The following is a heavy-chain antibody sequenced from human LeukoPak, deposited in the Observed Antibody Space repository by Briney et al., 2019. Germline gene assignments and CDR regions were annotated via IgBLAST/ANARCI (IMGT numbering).Heavy chain of an antibody. CDR1: GDSIGSGRYY. Sequence: SETLSLTCTVSGDSIGSGRYYWSWIRQPAGKGLEWIGRLYPTSGSFNYSPSLKSRLTISVDTSNNTFSLRLSSVTAADTALYFCARGSYDARPRPPDVWGRGTLVTVSS. J-gene: IGHJ4*02. CDR2: LYPTSGSF. V-gene: IGHV4-61*02. CDR3: ARGSYDARPRPPDV. D-gene: IGHD3-16*01.